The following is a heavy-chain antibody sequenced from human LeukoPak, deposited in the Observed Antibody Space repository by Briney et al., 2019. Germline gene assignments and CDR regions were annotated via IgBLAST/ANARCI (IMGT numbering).Heavy chain of an antibody. J-gene: IGHJ4*02. Sequence: PRGSLRLSCAASGFTFSSYWMSWVRQAPGKGLEWVANIKQDGSEKYYVDSVKGRFTISRDNAKNSLYLQMNSLRAEDTAVYYCARGKLWFGECLDYWGQGTLVTVSS. D-gene: IGHD3-10*01. CDR1: GFTFSSYW. CDR2: IKQDGSEK. V-gene: IGHV3-7*01. CDR3: ARGKLWFGECLDY.